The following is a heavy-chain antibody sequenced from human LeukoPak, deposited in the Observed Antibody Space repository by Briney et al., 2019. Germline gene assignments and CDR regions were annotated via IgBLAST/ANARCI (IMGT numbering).Heavy chain of an antibody. V-gene: IGHV3-23*01. CDR3: AKLRKVAGINYFDY. Sequence: RGSLRLSCAASGFTFSSYAMSWVRQAPGKGLEWVSAISGSGGSTYYADSVKGRFTISRDNSKNTLYLQMNSLRAEDTAVYYCAKLRKVAGINYFDYWGQGTLVTVSS. CDR2: ISGSGGST. J-gene: IGHJ4*02. CDR1: GFTFSSYA. D-gene: IGHD6-19*01.